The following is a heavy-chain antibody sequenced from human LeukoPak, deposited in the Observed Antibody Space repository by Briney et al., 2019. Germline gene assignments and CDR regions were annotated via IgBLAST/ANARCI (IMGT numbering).Heavy chain of an antibody. CDR1: GFTFSSYW. CDR3: ARDPGSSGYYPYFDY. D-gene: IGHD3-22*01. Sequence: AGGSLRLSCAASGFTFSSYWMSWVRQAPGKGMEWVANIKQDGSEKYYVDSVKGRFTISRDKAKNSLYLQMNSLRAEDTAVYYCARDPGSSGYYPYFDYWGQGTLVTVSS. V-gene: IGHV3-7*01. CDR2: IKQDGSEK. J-gene: IGHJ4*02.